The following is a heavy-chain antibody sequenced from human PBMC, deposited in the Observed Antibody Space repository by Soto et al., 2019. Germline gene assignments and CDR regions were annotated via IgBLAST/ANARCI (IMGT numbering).Heavy chain of an antibody. CDR3: TRCGIRYHSIGYYLGIDGMDV. CDR2: TIPMFGTT. D-gene: IGHD3-22*01. Sequence: QVQLVQSGAEVKKPESSVRVSCKASGGTFNNYAITWVRQAPGQGLEWLGGTIPMFGTTNYAEKFQGRVTITAEESTNTAYMELSSLRPEDTAIYYCTRCGIRYHSIGYYLGIDGMDVWGQGTTVIVSS. J-gene: IGHJ6*02. CDR1: GGTFNNYA. V-gene: IGHV1-69*12.